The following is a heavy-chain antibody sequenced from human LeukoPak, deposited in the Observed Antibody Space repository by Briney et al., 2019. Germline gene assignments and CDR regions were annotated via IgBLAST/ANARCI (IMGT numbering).Heavy chain of an antibody. CDR1: GGSFSGYY. V-gene: IGHV4-34*01. Sequence: PSETLSLTCAVYGGSFSGYYWSWIRQPPGKGLEWIGEINHSGSTNYNPSLKSRVTISVDTSKNQFSLKLSSVTAADTAVYYCARGPRDYYDSSGYDYWGQGTLVTVSS. D-gene: IGHD3-22*01. CDR3: ARGPRDYYDSSGYDY. J-gene: IGHJ4*02. CDR2: INHSGST.